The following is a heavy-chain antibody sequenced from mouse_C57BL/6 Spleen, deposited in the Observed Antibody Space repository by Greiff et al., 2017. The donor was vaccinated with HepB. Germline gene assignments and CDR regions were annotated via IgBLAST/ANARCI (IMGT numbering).Heavy chain of an antibody. CDR2: ISDGGSYT. Sequence: EVQRVESGGGLVKPGGSLKLSCAASGFTFSSYAMSWVRQTPEKRLEWVATISDGGSYTYYPDNVKGRFTISRDNAKNNLYLQMSHLKSEDTAMYYCARAKLRAYWGQGTLVTVSA. J-gene: IGHJ3*01. CDR3: ARAKLRAY. D-gene: IGHD1-1*01. V-gene: IGHV5-4*01. CDR1: GFTFSSYA.